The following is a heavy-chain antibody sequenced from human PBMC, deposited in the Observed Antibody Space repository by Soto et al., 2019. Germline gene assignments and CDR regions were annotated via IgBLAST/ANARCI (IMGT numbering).Heavy chain of an antibody. Sequence: SETLSLTCAVYAGSFSGCYWSWIRQPPGKGLEWIGEINHSGSTNYNPSLKSRVTISVDTSKNQFSLKLSSVTAADTAVYYCARGLYYYDSSGYYYYFDYWGQGTLVTVSS. CDR1: AGSFSGCY. D-gene: IGHD3-22*01. CDR2: INHSGST. V-gene: IGHV4-34*01. CDR3: ARGLYYYDSSGYYYYFDY. J-gene: IGHJ4*01.